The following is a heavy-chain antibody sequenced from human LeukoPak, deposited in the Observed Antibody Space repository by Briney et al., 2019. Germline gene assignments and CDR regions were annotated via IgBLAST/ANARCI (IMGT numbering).Heavy chain of an antibody. J-gene: IGHJ4*02. CDR3: AKDASRDCSSTSCYTDY. Sequence: GGSLRLSCAASGFTFSSYAMSWVRQAPGKGLEWVSAISGSGGSTYYADSVKGRFTISRDNSKNTLYLQMNSLRAEDTAVYYCAKDASRDCSSTSCYTDYWGQGTLVTVSS. D-gene: IGHD2-2*02. CDR2: ISGSGGST. CDR1: GFTFSSYA. V-gene: IGHV3-23*01.